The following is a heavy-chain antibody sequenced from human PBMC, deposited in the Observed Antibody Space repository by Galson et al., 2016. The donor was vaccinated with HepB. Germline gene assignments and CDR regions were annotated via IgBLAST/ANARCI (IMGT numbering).Heavy chain of an antibody. V-gene: IGHV3-21*01. CDR2: INSRSSDT. J-gene: IGHJ4*02. CDR1: GFIFSTYS. CDR3: VKEARSGSYSGTFDY. Sequence: SLRLSCAASGFIFSTYSMDWVRQAPGKGLEWVSSINSRSSDTYYADSVKGRFTISRDNAKNSLYLQMHSLRAEDTAVYYCVKEARSGSYSGTFDYWGQGTPVTVSS. D-gene: IGHD3-10*01.